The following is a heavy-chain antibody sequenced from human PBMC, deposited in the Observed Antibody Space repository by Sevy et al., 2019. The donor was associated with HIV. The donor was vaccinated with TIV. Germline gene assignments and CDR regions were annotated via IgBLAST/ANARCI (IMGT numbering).Heavy chain of an antibody. Sequence: GGSLRVSCAASGFTFSSYWMHWVRQAPGKGLVSVSRINIDVSDTSYADSVKGRFTISRDNAKNTLYLQMNSLRAEDTAVYYCVRGSSSWNGMDYWGQGTLVTVSS. CDR3: VRGSSSWNGMDY. V-gene: IGHV3-74*01. CDR1: GFTFSSYW. J-gene: IGHJ4*02. CDR2: INIDVSDT. D-gene: IGHD6-13*01.